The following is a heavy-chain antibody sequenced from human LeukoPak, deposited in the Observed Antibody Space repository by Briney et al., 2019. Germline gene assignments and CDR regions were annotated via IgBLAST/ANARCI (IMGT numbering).Heavy chain of an antibody. Sequence: GGSLRLSCAASGFTFSDYYMSWIRQAPGKGLEWVSYISSSGSTIYYADSVKGRFTISRDNAKNSLYLQMNSLRAEDTAVYYCARDLGQYYDTSDNWFDPWGQGTLVTVSS. CDR3: ARDLGQYYDTSDNWFDP. CDR2: ISSSGSTI. V-gene: IGHV3-11*04. J-gene: IGHJ5*02. CDR1: GFTFSDYY. D-gene: IGHD3-22*01.